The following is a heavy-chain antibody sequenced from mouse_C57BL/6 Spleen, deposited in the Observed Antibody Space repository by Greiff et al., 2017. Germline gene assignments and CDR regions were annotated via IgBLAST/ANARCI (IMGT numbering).Heavy chain of an antibody. V-gene: IGHV2-5*01. Sequence: QVQLKQSGPGLVQPSKSLSITCSVPGFSLPSYGVHWVRQSPGKGLEWLGVIWRGGSTDYNAAFMSRLSITKDNSTSQVFYKMNSLQADDTAIDYCAKSYYYGSEDWYFDVWGTGTTVTVSS. CDR3: AKSYYYGSEDWYFDV. D-gene: IGHD1-1*01. CDR2: IWRGGST. J-gene: IGHJ1*03. CDR1: GFSLPSYG.